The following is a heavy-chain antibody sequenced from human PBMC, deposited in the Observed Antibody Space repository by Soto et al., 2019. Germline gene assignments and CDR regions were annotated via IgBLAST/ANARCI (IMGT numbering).Heavy chain of an antibody. CDR3: ASFRRYYGSGSYYWFDP. CDR1: SGSISSSNW. J-gene: IGHJ5*02. V-gene: IGHV4-4*02. CDR2: IYHSGST. Sequence: SETLSLTCAVSSGSISSSNWWSWVRQPPGKGLEWIGEIYHSGSTNYNPSLKSRVTISVDKSKNQFSLKLSSVTAADTAVYYCASFRRYYGSGSYYWFDPWGQGTLVTVSS. D-gene: IGHD3-10*01.